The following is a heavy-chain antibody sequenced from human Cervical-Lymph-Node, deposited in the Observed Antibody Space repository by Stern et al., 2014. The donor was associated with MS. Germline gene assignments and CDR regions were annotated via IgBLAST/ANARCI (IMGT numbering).Heavy chain of an antibody. V-gene: IGHV7-4-1*02. CDR1: GYTFTKYL. CDR2: IKSNTGSP. J-gene: IGHJ5*02. D-gene: IGHD3-3*01. Sequence: VQLVQSGSELKKPGASVTVSCKASGYTFTKYLIHWVRQAPGQGLEWMGWIKSNTGSPMYARDFAGRFVFSLDTSVTTAYLQISRLKTEDTAVYYCARDMSDFWSDYGHNWFDPWGQGTLVTVSS. CDR3: ARDMSDFWSDYGHNWFDP.